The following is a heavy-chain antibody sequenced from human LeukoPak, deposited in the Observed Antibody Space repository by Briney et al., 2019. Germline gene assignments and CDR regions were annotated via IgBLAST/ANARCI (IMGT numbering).Heavy chain of an antibody. CDR2: INHSGGT. V-gene: IGHV4-34*01. CDR1: GVSLSDHY. CDR3: ARGRFGNPLQLQPRRPFDM. J-gene: IGHJ3*02. D-gene: IGHD1-1*01. Sequence: SETLSLTCAVYGVSLSDHYWSWIRQPPGKGLEWVGEINHSGGTNYSPSLKSRVTISVDTSKSQVSLKLTSVTAADTAVFYCARGRFGNPLQLQPRRPFDMWGQGTVVTISS.